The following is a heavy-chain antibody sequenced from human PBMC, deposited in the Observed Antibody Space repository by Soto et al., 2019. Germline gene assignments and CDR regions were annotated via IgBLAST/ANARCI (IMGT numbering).Heavy chain of an antibody. D-gene: IGHD6-6*01. J-gene: IGHJ6*02. CDR1: GGSISSGGYY. Sequence: SETLSLTCTVSGGSISSGGYYWSWIRQHPGKGLEWIGYIYYSGSTYYNPSLKSRVTISVDTSKNQFSLKLSSVTAADTAVYYCARDRSSKGIYYYYYYGMDVWGQGTTVTVSS. V-gene: IGHV4-31*03. CDR3: ARDRSSKGIYYYYYYGMDV. CDR2: IYYSGST.